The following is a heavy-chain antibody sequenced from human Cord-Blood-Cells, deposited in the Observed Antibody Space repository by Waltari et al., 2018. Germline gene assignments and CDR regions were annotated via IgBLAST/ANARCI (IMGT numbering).Heavy chain of an antibody. CDR1: GYTFTGYS. CDR3: ARSAAAGTGYALDS. D-gene: IGHD6-13*01. CDR2: INPNSGRT. J-gene: IGHJ3*02. V-gene: IGHV1-2*02. Sequence: QVQLVQSGAEVKKPGTSVKVSCKASGYTFTGYSMHCVRQAPGKGLEWMGGINPNSGRTNYAQKLQGRVTMTRDTSSSTAYMELSRLRSDDTAVYYCARSAAAGTGYALDSWGQGTMVTVSS.